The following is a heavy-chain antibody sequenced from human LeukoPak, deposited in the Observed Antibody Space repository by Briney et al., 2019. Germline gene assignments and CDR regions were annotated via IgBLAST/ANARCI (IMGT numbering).Heavy chain of an antibody. CDR3: ARGPSQLRTR. V-gene: IGHV4-59*12. CDR1: GGSISSYY. Sequence: SETLSLTCSVSGGSISSYYWSWIRLPPGKGLEWIGYIYYTGTTNYNPSLKSRVTISVDRSKNQFSLKLSSVTAADTAVYYCARGPSQLRTRWGQRTLVTVSS. D-gene: IGHD6-6*01. CDR2: IYYTGTT. J-gene: IGHJ4*02.